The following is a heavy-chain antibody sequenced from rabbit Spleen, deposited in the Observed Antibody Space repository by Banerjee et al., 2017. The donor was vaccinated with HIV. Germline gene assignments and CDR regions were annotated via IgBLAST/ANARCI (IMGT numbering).Heavy chain of an antibody. D-gene: IGHD2-1*01. Sequence: QSLEESGGDLVKPGASRTLTCTASGFSFSNSYYMCWVCQAPGKGLECIACIYGGSGGSTWYASWAKGRFTISKTSSTTVPLQLTSLTAADTATYFCARNTYGDGDYRYGSNLWGPGTLVTVS. CDR2: IYGGSGGST. CDR1: GFSFSNSYY. J-gene: IGHJ4*01. V-gene: IGHV1S40*01. CDR3: ARNTYGDGDYRYGSNL.